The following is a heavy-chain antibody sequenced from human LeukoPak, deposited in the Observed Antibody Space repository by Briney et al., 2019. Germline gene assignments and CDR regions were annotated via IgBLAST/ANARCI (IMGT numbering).Heavy chain of an antibody. V-gene: IGHV3-74*01. D-gene: IGHD4-11*01. CDR3: VRSAFLTTEFYFDY. CDR1: GFTFSSYG. CDR2: INTDGRTI. J-gene: IGHJ4*01. Sequence: GALRLSCAASGFTFSSYGMHWVRQAPGKGLVWVSRINTDGRTITYADSVKGRFTISRDNAKNTLYLQMNSLRAEDTAVYYCVRSAFLTTEFYFDYWGHGTLVTVSS.